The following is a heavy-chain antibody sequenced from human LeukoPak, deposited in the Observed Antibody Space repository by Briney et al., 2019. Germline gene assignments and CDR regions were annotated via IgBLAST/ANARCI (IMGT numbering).Heavy chain of an antibody. CDR1: GGTFSSYA. CDR3: ARVSDGDTPRGLSTGYYYYGMDV. Sequence: GASVKVSCKASGGTFSSYAISWVRQAPGQGLEWMGRIIPILGIANYAQKFQGRVTITADKSTSTAYMELSSLRSEDTAVYYCARVSDGDTPRGLSTGYYYYGMDVWGQGTTVTVSS. D-gene: IGHD5-24*01. J-gene: IGHJ6*02. V-gene: IGHV1-69*04. CDR2: IIPILGIA.